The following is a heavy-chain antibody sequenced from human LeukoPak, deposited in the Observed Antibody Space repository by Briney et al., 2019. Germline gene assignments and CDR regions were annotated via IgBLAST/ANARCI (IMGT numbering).Heavy chain of an antibody. Sequence: SETLSLTCTVSGGSISSSSYYWGWIRQPPGKGLEWIGYIYHSGSTYYNPSLKSRVTISVDRSKNQFSLKLSSVTAADTAVYYCARESSYCSSTSCPGDYMDVWGKGTTVTVSS. CDR2: IYHSGST. CDR1: GGSISSSSYY. J-gene: IGHJ6*03. V-gene: IGHV4-30-2*01. D-gene: IGHD2-2*01. CDR3: ARESSYCSSTSCPGDYMDV.